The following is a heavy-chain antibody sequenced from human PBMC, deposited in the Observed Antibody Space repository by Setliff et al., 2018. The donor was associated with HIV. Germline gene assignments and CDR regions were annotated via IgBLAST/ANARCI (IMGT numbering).Heavy chain of an antibody. V-gene: IGHV4-59*12. J-gene: IGHJ5*02. CDR1: GGSISTYY. D-gene: IGHD5-18*01. CDR3: VRVDPPYSYGGWFDP. Sequence: SETLSLTCTVSGGSISTYYWSWIRQPPGKGLEWIGSIYFTGSSDNNPSLKSRVTLSVDTSENQFSLTVNSVTAADTAMYFCVRVDPPYSYGGWFDPWGQGTLVTVSS. CDR2: IYFTGSS.